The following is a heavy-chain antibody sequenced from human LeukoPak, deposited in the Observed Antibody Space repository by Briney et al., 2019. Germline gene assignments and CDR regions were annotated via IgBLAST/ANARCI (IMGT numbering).Heavy chain of an antibody. CDR1: GGSISSSTYY. J-gene: IGHJ4*02. CDR2: IYYTGST. V-gene: IGHV4-39*01. D-gene: IGHD2-21*01. Sequence: SETLSLTCTVSGGSISSSTYYWCWIRQPPGKGLEWIGSIYYTGSTYYNPSLKSRVTISVDTSKNHFSLKLSSVTAADTAIYYCARQACGGDCYPDYWGQGTLVTVSS. CDR3: ARQACGGDCYPDY.